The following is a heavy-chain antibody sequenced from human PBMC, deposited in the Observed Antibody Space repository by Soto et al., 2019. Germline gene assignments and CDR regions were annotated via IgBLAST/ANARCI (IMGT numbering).Heavy chain of an antibody. J-gene: IGHJ6*02. D-gene: IGHD2-2*01. V-gene: IGHV4-39*01. CDR3: ARHSRYCSSTSCYAAYYYGMDV. CDR2: IYYSGST. CDR1: GGSISSSRYY. Sequence: PSERPSLTCTSSGGSISSSRYYWGWIRQNPGKGLERSGSIYYSGSTYYNPSLKSRVTISVDTSKNQFSLKLSSVTAADTAVYYCARHSRYCSSTSCYAAYYYGMDVWGQGTTVTVSS.